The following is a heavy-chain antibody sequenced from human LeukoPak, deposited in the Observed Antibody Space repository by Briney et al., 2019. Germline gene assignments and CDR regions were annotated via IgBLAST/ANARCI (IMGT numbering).Heavy chain of an antibody. V-gene: IGHV3-7*01. CDR2: IKQDGSEK. J-gene: IGHJ6*02. CDR3: ARDLIVVVPAAKATHNYYYYGMDV. Sequence: GGSLRLSCAASGFTFSSYWMSWVRQAPGKGLEWVANIKQDGSEKYYVDSVKGRFTISRDNAKNSLYLQMNSLRAEDTAVYYCARDLIVVVPAAKATHNYYYYGMDVWGQGTTVTVSS. D-gene: IGHD2-2*01. CDR1: GFTFSSYW.